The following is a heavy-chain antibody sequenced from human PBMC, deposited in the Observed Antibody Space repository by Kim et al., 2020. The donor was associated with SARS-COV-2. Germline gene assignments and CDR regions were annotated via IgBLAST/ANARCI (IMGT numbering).Heavy chain of an antibody. CDR1: GFTPSASA. CDR3: TRGLDTRGYYHAD. D-gene: IGHD3-22*01. CDR2: VRSKVNDYAT. V-gene: IGHV3-73*01. J-gene: IGHJ4*02. Sequence: GGSLRLSCVGSGFTPSASAMHWVRQASGKGLEWVGRVRSKVNDYATAYAASVKGRFTISRDDSKNTAYLQMSSLKTEDTAMYYCTRGLDTRGYYHADWGQGTLVTVSS.